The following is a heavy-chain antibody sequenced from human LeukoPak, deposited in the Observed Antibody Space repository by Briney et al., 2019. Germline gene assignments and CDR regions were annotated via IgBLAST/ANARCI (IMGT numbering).Heavy chain of an antibody. D-gene: IGHD6-6*01. Sequence: VASVTVSCKASGYTFTGYYMHWVRQAPGQGLEWMGWINPNSGGTNYAQKFQGRVTMTRDTSISTAYMELSRLRSDATAVYYCARGYSSSSWSDYWGQGTLVTVSS. CDR3: ARGYSSSSWSDY. V-gene: IGHV1-2*02. J-gene: IGHJ4*02. CDR2: INPNSGGT. CDR1: GYTFTGYY.